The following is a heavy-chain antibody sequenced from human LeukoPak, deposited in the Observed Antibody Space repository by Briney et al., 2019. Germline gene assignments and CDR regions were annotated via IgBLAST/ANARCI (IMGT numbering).Heavy chain of an antibody. V-gene: IGHV4-59*08. Sequence: PSETLSLTCIVSGASIKSHYWSWIRQSPGKGLEWIGYVSNRGNTNYNPSLNRPVSISMDTSDNQVSLTVTSVTAADTAVYYCARHHDFTDSSYYLDVWGQGTTVIVSS. CDR2: VSNRGNT. CDR1: GASIKSHY. CDR3: ARHHDFTDSSYYLDV. J-gene: IGHJ6*02. D-gene: IGHD3-3*01.